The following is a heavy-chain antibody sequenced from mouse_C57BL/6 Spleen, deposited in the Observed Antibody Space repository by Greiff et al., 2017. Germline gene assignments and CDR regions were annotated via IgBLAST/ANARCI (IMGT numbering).Heavy chain of an antibody. D-gene: IGHD1-1*01. V-gene: IGHV10-1*01. CDR2: IRSKSNNYAT. J-gene: IGHJ1*03. Sequence: EVQGVESGGGLVQPKGSLKLSCAASGFSFNTYAMNWVRQAPGKGLEWVARIRSKSNNYATYYADSVKDRFTISRDDSESMLYLQMNNLKTEDTAMYYCVRQHFGYGSSYGYFDVWGTGTTVTVSS. CDR1: GFSFNTYA. CDR3: VRQHFGYGSSYGYFDV.